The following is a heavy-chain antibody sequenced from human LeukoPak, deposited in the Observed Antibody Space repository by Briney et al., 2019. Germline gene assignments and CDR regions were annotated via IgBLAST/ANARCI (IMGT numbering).Heavy chain of an antibody. CDR3: ASAKYCSSTSCYNWFDP. Sequence: PGGFLRLSCAASGFTFSSYSMNWVRQAPGKGLEWVSSISSSSSYIYYADSVKGRFTISRDNAKNSLYLQMNSLRAEDTAVYYCASAKYCSSTSCYNWFDPWGQGTLVTVSS. V-gene: IGHV3-21*01. D-gene: IGHD2-2*01. CDR1: GFTFSSYS. J-gene: IGHJ5*02. CDR2: ISSSSSYI.